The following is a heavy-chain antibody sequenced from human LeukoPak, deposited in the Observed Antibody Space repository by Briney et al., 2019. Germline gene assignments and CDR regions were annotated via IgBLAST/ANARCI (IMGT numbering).Heavy chain of an antibody. CDR1: GGTFSSYA. Sequence: SVKVSCKASGGTFSSYAISWVRQAPGQGLEWMGGIIPIFGTANYAQKFQGRVTITADESTSTAYMELSSLRSEDTAVHYCASAASGYYYVYFDYWGQGTLVTVSS. CDR2: IIPIFGTA. D-gene: IGHD3-22*01. CDR3: ASAASGYYYVYFDY. J-gene: IGHJ4*02. V-gene: IGHV1-69*13.